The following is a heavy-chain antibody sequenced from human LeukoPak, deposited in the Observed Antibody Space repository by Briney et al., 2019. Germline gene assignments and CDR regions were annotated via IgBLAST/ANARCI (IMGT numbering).Heavy chain of an antibody. D-gene: IGHD3-10*01. V-gene: IGHV3-9*01. CDR2: ISWNSGSI. Sequence: PGGSLRLSCAASGFTFDDYAMHWVRQAPGKGLEWVSGISWNSGSIGYADSVKGRFTISRDNAKNSLYLQMNSLRAEDTALYYCAKDSGSGMPYWYFDLWGRGTLVTVSS. CDR1: GFTFDDYA. CDR3: AKDSGSGMPYWYFDL. J-gene: IGHJ2*01.